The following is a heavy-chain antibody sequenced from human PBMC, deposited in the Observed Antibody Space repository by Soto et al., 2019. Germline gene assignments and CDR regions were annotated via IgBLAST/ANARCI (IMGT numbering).Heavy chain of an antibody. CDR2: INHSGST. Sequence: QVQLQQWGAGLLKPSETLSLTCAVYGGSFSGYYWSWIRQPPGKGLEWIGEINHSGSTNYNPSLKRRVTISVDTSKNQFSLKLSSVTAADTAVYYCARGKQWLVLNWFDPWGQGTLVTVSS. V-gene: IGHV4-34*01. CDR1: GGSFSGYY. D-gene: IGHD6-19*01. J-gene: IGHJ5*02. CDR3: ARGKQWLVLNWFDP.